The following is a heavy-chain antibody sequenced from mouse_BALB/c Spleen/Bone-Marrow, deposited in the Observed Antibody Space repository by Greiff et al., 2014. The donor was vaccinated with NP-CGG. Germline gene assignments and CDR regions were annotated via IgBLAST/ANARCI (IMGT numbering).Heavy chain of an antibody. CDR2: IYPGSGNT. V-gene: IGHV1-77*01. CDR1: GYTFTDYY. J-gene: IGHJ3*01. D-gene: IGHD2-2*01. CDR3: ARSRGYAWFAY. Sequence: QVQLQQSGAELARPGASVKLSCKASGYTFTDYYIKWVKQRTGQGLEWIGEIYPGSGNTYYNEKFKGKATLTADKSSSTAYMQLSSLTSEDSAVYFCARSRGYAWFAYWGQGTLVTVSA.